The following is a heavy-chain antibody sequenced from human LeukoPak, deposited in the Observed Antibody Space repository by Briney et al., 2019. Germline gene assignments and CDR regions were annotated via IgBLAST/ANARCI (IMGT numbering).Heavy chain of an antibody. Sequence: GRSLRLSCAASGFTFDDYAMHWVRQAPGKGLEWVSGISWNSGSIGYADSVKGRFTISRDNAKNSLYLQMNSLRAEDTAFYYCAKDTLSIAAHRGFDYWGQGTLVTVSS. CDR3: AKDTLSIAAHRGFDY. CDR1: GFTFDDYA. V-gene: IGHV3-9*01. CDR2: ISWNSGSI. D-gene: IGHD6-6*01. J-gene: IGHJ4*02.